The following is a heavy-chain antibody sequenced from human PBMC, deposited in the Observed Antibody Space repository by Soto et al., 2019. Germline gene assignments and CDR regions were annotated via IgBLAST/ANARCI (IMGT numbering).Heavy chain of an antibody. CDR2: VVYTGFT. CDR1: GGSISGSYYY. D-gene: IGHD1-20*01. CDR3: ATSQKGYNWNYFDH. Sequence: KPSETLSLTCAVSGGSISGSYYYWAWLRQSPGKGPEWIGSVVYTGFTSYNPSLESRVSVSVDTSKSQFSLKLSAVTAADTAVYYCATSQKGYNWNYFDHWGQGALVTVSS. V-gene: IGHV4-39*01. J-gene: IGHJ4*02.